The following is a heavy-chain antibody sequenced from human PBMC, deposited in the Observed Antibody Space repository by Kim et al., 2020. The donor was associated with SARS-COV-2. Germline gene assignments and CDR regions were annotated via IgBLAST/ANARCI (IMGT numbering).Heavy chain of an antibody. J-gene: IGHJ4*02. D-gene: IGHD1-20*01. Sequence: ASVKVSCKASGYTFTSYGISWVRQAPGQGLEWMGWISAYNGNTNYAQKLQGRVTMTTDTSTSTAYMELRSLRSDDTAVYYCARGPGPGAYNWNAPLLYFDYWGQGTLVTVSS. CDR3: ARGPGPGAYNWNAPLLYFDY. CDR2: ISAYNGNT. V-gene: IGHV1-18*04. CDR1: GYTFTSYG.